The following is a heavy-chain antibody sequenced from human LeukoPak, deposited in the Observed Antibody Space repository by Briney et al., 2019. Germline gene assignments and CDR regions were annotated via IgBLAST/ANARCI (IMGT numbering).Heavy chain of an antibody. J-gene: IGHJ4*02. CDR3: ARALESSGYWFRY. CDR2: ISWNSGSI. Sequence: QSGGSLRLSCAASGFTFDDYAMHWVRQAPGKGLEWVSGISWNSGSIGYADSVKGRFTISRDNAKNSLYLQMNSLRAEDTAVYYCARALESSGYWFRYWGQGTLVTVSS. D-gene: IGHD3-22*01. CDR1: GFTFDDYA. V-gene: IGHV3-9*01.